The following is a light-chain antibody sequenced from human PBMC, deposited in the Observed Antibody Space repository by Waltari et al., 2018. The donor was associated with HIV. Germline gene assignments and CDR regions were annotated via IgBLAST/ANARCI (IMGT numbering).Light chain of an antibody. J-gene: IGLJ2*01. V-gene: IGLV1-47*01. CDR3: AAWTDSLSGVV. CDR2: SNN. Sequence: QSVLTQPPSASGTPGQRVTISCSGSSSNIGSYYVYWYQQLPGTAPKLLIYSNNQRPSGVPVRFSGSKSGTSASLAISGLRSEDEADYYCAAWTDSLSGVVFGGGTKLSVL. CDR1: SSNIGSYY.